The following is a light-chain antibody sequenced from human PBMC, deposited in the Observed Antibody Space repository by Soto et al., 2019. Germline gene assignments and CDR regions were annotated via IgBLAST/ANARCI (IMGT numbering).Light chain of an antibody. CDR2: DND. Sequence: QSVLTQPPSLSAAPGQKVTISRSGSSSNIGRNSVSWYQHLPGTAPKLLIYDNDKRPSGIPDRFSGSKSGTSATLGITGLQTGDEADYYCGAWDNSLTVVVFGGGTQLTVL. CDR1: SSNIGRNS. CDR3: GAWDNSLTVVV. J-gene: IGLJ2*01. V-gene: IGLV1-51*01.